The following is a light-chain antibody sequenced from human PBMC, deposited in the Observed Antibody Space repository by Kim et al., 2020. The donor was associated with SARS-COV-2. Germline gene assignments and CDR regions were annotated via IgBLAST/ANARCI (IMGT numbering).Light chain of an antibody. CDR2: EAS. V-gene: IGKV1-33*01. Sequence: AVGEDRVRITFQTSHASNNYLNWYHQKPGEAPKLLIYEASNLDTGVPSRFSGSGSGTNFIFTISSLQPEDLAIYYCQQYDNLPLTFGGGTKVDIK. J-gene: IGKJ4*01. CDR1: HASNNY. CDR3: QQYDNLPLT.